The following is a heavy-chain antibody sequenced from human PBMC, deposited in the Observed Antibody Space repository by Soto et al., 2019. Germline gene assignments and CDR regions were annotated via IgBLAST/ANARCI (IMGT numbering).Heavy chain of an antibody. V-gene: IGHV1-45*02. CDR2: ITPFNGNT. CDR3: ASSAYCGGDCHLYYFDY. J-gene: IGHJ4*02. Sequence: SVKVSCKASGYTFTYRYLHWVRQAPGQALEWMGWITPFNGNTNYAQKFQDRVTITRDRSMSTAYMELSSLRSEDTAMYYCASSAYCGGDCHLYYFDYWGQGTLVTVSS. D-gene: IGHD2-21*02. CDR1: GYTFTYRY.